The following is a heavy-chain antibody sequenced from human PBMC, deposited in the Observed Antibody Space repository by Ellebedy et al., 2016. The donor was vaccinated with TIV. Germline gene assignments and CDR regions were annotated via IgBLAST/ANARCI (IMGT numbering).Heavy chain of an antibody. V-gene: IGHV3-11*01. CDR2: ISSLYNTK. CDR1: GFTFSDYY. CDR3: ARVQYSSSWYVNYGMDV. Sequence: GESLKISCAASGFTFSDYYMSWIRQAPGKGLEWVSYISSLYNTKYYADSVKGRFPISRDNVKKSLYLQMNSLRAEDTAVYYCARVQYSSSWYVNYGMDVWGQGTTVTVSS. D-gene: IGHD6-13*01. J-gene: IGHJ6*02.